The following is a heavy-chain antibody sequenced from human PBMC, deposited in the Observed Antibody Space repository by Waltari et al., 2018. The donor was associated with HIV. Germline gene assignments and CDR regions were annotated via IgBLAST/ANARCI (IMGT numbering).Heavy chain of an antibody. CDR1: GFTFSSYA. J-gene: IGHJ4*02. D-gene: IGHD4-17*01. CDR3: AKVGLYFGDYFDS. Sequence: DVQLLESGGGLVEPGGSLRLSCAASGFTFSSYAMNWVRQAPGKGLEWVSTINGGGHTTYYADSVEVRFTTSRDDSKNTLSLQMSSLRAEDTAIYYCAKVGLYFGDYFDSWGQGTLVAVSS. V-gene: IGHV3-23*01. CDR2: INGGGHTT.